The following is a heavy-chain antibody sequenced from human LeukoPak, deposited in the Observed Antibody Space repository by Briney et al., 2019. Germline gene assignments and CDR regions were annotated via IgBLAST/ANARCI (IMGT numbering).Heavy chain of an antibody. D-gene: IGHD3-3*01. V-gene: IGHV4-34*01. J-gene: IGHJ6*03. Sequence: SETLSLTCAVYGGSFSGYYWSWIRQPPGKGLEWIGEINHSGSTNYNPSPKSRVTISVDTSKNQFSLKLSSVTAADTAVYYCARVRITIFGVVYYMDVWGKGTTVTVSS. CDR2: INHSGST. CDR3: ARVRITIFGVVYYMDV. CDR1: GGSFSGYY.